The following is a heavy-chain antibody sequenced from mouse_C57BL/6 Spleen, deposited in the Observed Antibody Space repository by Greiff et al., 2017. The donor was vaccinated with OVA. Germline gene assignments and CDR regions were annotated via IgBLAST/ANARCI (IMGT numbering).Heavy chain of an antibody. D-gene: IGHD2-1*01. CDR2: IYPGDGDT. J-gene: IGHJ2*01. Sequence: QVQLQQSGPELVKPGASVKISCKASGYAFSSSWMNWVKQRPGKGLEWIGRIYPGDGDTNYNGKFKGKATLTADKSSSTAYMQLSSLTSEDSAVYFCATFYYGNPYYFDYWGQGTTLTVSS. CDR3: ATFYYGNPYYFDY. CDR1: GYAFSSSW. V-gene: IGHV1-82*01.